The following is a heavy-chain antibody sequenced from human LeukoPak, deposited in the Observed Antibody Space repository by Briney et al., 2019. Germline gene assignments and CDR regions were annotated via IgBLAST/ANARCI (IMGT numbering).Heavy chain of an antibody. Sequence: ASVKVSCKASRYTFTSYGISWVRQAPGDAREWMGWISAYTGNTKYIHKLQGRVTMTTDTSTSTAYMELRRLRSDDTAVYYCARAYDMVPAVSEAWGQRTLVTVSS. CDR3: ARAYDMVPAVSEA. D-gene: IGHD3-10*01. J-gene: IGHJ5*02. CDR1: RYTFTSYG. CDR2: ISAYTGNT. V-gene: IGHV1-18*01.